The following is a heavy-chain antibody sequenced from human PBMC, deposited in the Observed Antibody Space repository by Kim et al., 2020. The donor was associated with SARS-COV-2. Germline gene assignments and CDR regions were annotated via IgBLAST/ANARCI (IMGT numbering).Heavy chain of an antibody. D-gene: IGHD2-2*01. CDR3: AKAQYCSSSSCYYYYGMDV. CDR2: ISGSGGYT. Sequence: GGSLRLSCAASGFTFSNYAMSWVRQAPGKGLEWVSTISGSGGYTYYADSVKGRFTISRDNSKNTLYLQMNSLGAEDTAIYYCAKAQYCSSSSCYYYYGMDVWGQGTXVTVSS. CDR1: GFTFSNYA. V-gene: IGHV3-23*01. J-gene: IGHJ6*02.